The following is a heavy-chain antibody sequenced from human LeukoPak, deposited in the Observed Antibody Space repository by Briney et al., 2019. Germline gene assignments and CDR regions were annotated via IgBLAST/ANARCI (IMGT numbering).Heavy chain of an antibody. J-gene: IGHJ4*02. D-gene: IGHD6-19*01. CDR3: ARDRVSGRYSSGWFF. V-gene: IGHV3-53*05. CDR2: IYRDGKT. CDR1: GFSVSSSY. Sequence: GGSLRLSCAASGFSVSSSYMNWVRQAPGKGLEWVSIIYRDGKTFYADYVKGRFTISRDSSKNTLYLQMNSLRAEDTAVYYCARDRVSGRYSSGWFFWGQGTLVTVSS.